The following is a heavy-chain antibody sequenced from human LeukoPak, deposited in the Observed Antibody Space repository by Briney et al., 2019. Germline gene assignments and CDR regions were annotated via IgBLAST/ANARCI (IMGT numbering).Heavy chain of an antibody. D-gene: IGHD1-1*01. CDR3: ARDNEFDAGFVDY. Sequence: GGSLRLSCAASGFTVSSNYMSWVRQAPGKGLEGVSVIYSGGSTYYADSVKGRFTISRDNSKNTLYLQMNRLRAEDTAVYYCARDNEFDAGFVDYWGQGTLVTVSS. CDR1: GFTVSSNY. CDR2: IYSGGST. V-gene: IGHV3-53*01. J-gene: IGHJ4*02.